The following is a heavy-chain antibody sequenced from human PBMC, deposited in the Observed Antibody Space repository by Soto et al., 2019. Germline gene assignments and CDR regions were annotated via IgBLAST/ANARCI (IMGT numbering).Heavy chain of an antibody. D-gene: IGHD2-21*02. CDR2: ISFDGRNT. Sequence: TGGSLRLSCEASGFTFDTYAFRWVRQAPGKGLEWVAVISFDGRNTYYADSAMGRFTFSRDNSKNTAYLQLNSLTPEDTAVYFCARDHLHCTDVKCLRGYYGMDVWGQGTTVTVSS. J-gene: IGHJ6*02. CDR1: GFTFDTYA. V-gene: IGHV3-30*04. CDR3: ARDHLHCTDVKCLRGYYGMDV.